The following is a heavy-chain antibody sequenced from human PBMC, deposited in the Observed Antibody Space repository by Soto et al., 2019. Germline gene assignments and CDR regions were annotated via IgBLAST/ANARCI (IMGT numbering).Heavy chain of an antibody. Sequence: SVKVSCKASGGTFTNYAFSWVRQAPGQGLEWMGGIIPVFGTPYYAQKFQGRVTITADESTRTASMELSSLRSDDTAVYYCARQRSVGYCITTTCPNPFYYYAMHVWGQGTTVNV. CDR3: ARQRSVGYCITTTCPNPFYYYAMHV. CDR2: IIPVFGTP. CDR1: GGTFTNYA. J-gene: IGHJ6*02. V-gene: IGHV1-69*13. D-gene: IGHD2-2*01.